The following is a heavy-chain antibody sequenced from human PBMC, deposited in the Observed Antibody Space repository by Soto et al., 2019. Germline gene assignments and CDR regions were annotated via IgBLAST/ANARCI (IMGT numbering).Heavy chain of an antibody. Sequence: PGGSLRLSCAASGFTFSSYAMHWVRQAPGKGLEWVAVISYDGSNKYYADSVKGRFTISRDNSKNTLYLQMNSLRAEDTAVYYCATSPRLTIFPQALWGQGTLVTVSS. J-gene: IGHJ4*02. D-gene: IGHD3-9*01. CDR2: ISYDGSNK. CDR1: GFTFSSYA. V-gene: IGHV3-30-3*01. CDR3: ATSPRLTIFPQAL.